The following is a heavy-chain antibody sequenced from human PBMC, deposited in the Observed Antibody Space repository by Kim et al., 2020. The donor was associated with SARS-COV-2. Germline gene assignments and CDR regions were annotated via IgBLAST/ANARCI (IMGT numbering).Heavy chain of an antibody. CDR1: GFTFSSYA. J-gene: IGHJ6*02. Sequence: GGSLRLSCAASGFTFSSYAMSWVRQAPGKGLEWVSAISGSGGSTYYADSVKGRFTISRDNSKNTLYLQMNSLRAEDTAVYYCAKGYYRYYYYGMDVWGQGTTVTVSS. D-gene: IGHD3-10*01. V-gene: IGHV3-23*01. CDR2: ISGSGGST. CDR3: AKGYYRYYYYGMDV.